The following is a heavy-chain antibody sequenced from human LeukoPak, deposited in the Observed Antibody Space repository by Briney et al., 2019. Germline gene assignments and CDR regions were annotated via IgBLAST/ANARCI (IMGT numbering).Heavy chain of an antibody. CDR1: GFTFSNFW. V-gene: IGHV3-7*03. CDR2: IKQDGSEK. J-gene: IGHJ4*02. Sequence: GGSLRLSCAASGFTFSNFWMSWVRQAPGRGLEWVANIKQDGSEKYFEDSVKGRFTVSRDNSKNTLYLQMSSLRAEDTAVYYCAKDERNWNYNLASQTYDWGQGTLVTVSS. CDR3: AKDERNWNYNLASQTYD. D-gene: IGHD1-7*01.